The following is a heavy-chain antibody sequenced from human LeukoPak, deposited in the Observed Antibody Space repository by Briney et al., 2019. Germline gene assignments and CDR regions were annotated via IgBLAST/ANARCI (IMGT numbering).Heavy chain of an antibody. CDR3: ARDSYIDY. CDR1: GFTFDDYA. CDR2: ISWNSGSI. Sequence: GGSLRLSCAASGFTFDDYAMHWVRQAPGKGLEWVSGISWNSGSIGYADSVKGRFTISRDNAKNSLYLQMNSLRAEDTAVYYCARDSYIDYWGQGTLVTVSS. J-gene: IGHJ4*02. V-gene: IGHV3-9*01.